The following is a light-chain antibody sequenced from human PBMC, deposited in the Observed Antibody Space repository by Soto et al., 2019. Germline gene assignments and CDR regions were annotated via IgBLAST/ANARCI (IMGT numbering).Light chain of an antibody. J-gene: IGKJ4*01. CDR1: HGISNY. CDR2: AAS. CDR3: QKYNSAPLT. Sequence: DIQMTQSPSSLSASVGDRVTITCRASHGISNYLAWYQQKPGKVPKLLIYAASTLQSGVPSRFSGSGSGTEFTLTISSLQPEDVATYYCQKYNSAPLTFGGWTKLEIK. V-gene: IGKV1-27*01.